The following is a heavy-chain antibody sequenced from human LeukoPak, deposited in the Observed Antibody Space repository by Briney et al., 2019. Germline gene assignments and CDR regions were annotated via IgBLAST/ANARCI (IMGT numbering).Heavy chain of an antibody. CDR3: AREDSSSWFNNWFDP. CDR1: GYTFTSYG. Sequence: GASVKVSCKASGYTFTSYGISWARQAPGQGLEWMGWISAYNGNTNYAQKLQGRVTMTTDTSTSTAYMELRSLRSDDTAVYYCAREDSSSWFNNWFDPWGQGTLVTVSS. J-gene: IGHJ5*02. CDR2: ISAYNGNT. V-gene: IGHV1-18*01. D-gene: IGHD6-13*01.